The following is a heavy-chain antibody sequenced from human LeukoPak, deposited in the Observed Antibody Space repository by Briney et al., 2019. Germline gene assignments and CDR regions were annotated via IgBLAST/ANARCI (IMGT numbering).Heavy chain of an antibody. D-gene: IGHD3-22*01. Sequence: GGSLRLSCEASGFTFSNYGLSWVRQAPGKGLKWVAGISGSGDRTSYADSVKGRFTISRDNSKNTVYLQMSSLRAEDTAVYYCAKVQSDYYDTSGYFGVDYWGQGTLVTVSS. J-gene: IGHJ4*02. V-gene: IGHV3-23*01. CDR2: ISGSGDRT. CDR1: GFTFSNYG. CDR3: AKVQSDYYDTSGYFGVDY.